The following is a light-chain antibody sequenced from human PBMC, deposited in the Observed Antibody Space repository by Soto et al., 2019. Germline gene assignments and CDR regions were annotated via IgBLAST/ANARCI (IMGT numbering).Light chain of an antibody. J-gene: IGKJ5*01. V-gene: IGKV1-5*03. CDR3: QQRSNWPIIT. CDR1: QSISSW. CDR2: KAS. Sequence: IQMTQSPSSLSASVGDRVTIICRASQSISSWLAWYQQKGGKAPKLLISKASNLDSGVPSRFSGSGSGTDFTLTISSLEPEDFAVYYCQQRSNWPIITFGQGTRLEI.